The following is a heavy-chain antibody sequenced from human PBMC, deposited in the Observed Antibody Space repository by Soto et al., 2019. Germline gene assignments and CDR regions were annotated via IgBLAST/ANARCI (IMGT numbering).Heavy chain of an antibody. CDR3: AKALANYDFWSGYYYYYYYGMDV. J-gene: IGHJ6*02. Sequence: ASVKVSCKASGYTFTSYGISWVRQAPGQGLEWMGWISAYNGNTNYAQKLQGRVTMTTDTSTSTAYMELRSLRSDDTAVYYCAKALANYDFWSGYYYYYYYGMDVWGQGTTVTVS. V-gene: IGHV1-18*01. CDR2: ISAYNGNT. D-gene: IGHD3-3*01. CDR1: GYTFTSYG.